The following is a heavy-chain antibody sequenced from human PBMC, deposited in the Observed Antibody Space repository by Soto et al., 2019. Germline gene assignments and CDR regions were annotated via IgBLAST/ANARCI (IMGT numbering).Heavy chain of an antibody. CDR3: ARVPTP. Sequence: PSETLSLTCAFSSGTIRSGGYYWSWIRQHPGKGLEWIGYIYYIGSTYYNPSLKSRVTISVDTSKNQFSLKLSSVTAADTAVYYCARVPTPWGQGTLVTVSS. D-gene: IGHD2-2*01. J-gene: IGHJ5*02. CDR1: SGTIRSGGYY. V-gene: IGHV4-31*11. CDR2: IYYIGST.